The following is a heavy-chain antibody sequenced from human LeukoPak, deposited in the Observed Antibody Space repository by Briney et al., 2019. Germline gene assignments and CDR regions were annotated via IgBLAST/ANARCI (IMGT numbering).Heavy chain of an antibody. CDR1: GGSFSGYY. J-gene: IGHJ4*02. CDR2: INHSGST. D-gene: IGHD2-15*01. CDR3: ARGRCSGGSCYAVDFDY. Sequence: PSETLSLTCAVYGGSFSGYYWSWIRQPPGKGLEWIGEINHSGSTNYNPSLKGRVTISVDTSKNQFSLKLSSVTAADTAVYYCARGRCSGGSCYAVDFDYWGQGTLVTVSS. V-gene: IGHV4-34*01.